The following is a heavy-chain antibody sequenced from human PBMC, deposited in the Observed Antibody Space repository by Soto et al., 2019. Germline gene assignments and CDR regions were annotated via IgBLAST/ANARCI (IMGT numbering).Heavy chain of an antibody. D-gene: IGHD6-19*01. V-gene: IGHV3-74*03. Sequence: GGSLRLSCAASGFTFSSYWMYWVRQAPGKGLVWVSCINSDGNNRMYADNVKGRFTISRDNAKNTLYLQMNSLRAEDTAVYYCTRDRDSAWYFGDFQNWGQGTLVTVSS. CDR2: INSDGNNR. CDR1: GFTFSSYW. J-gene: IGHJ1*01. CDR3: TRDRDSAWYFGDFQN.